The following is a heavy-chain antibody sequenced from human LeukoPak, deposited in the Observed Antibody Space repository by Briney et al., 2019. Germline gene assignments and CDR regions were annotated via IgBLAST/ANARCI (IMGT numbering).Heavy chain of an antibody. CDR3: ERDRWFGELFIRGFDH. V-gene: IGHV4-59*01. CDR1: GGSISSYY. Sequence: PSETLSLTCTVSGGSISSYYWSWIRQPPGKGLEWIGYIYYGGSTNYNPSLKSRVTISVDTSKTQFALKLSSVTAAATAEYYCERDRWFGELFIRGFDHWGQGTLVTVSS. D-gene: IGHD3-10*01. J-gene: IGHJ5*02. CDR2: IYYGGST.